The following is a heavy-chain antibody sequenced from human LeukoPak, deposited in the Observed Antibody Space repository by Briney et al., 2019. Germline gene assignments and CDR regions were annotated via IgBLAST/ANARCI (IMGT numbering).Heavy chain of an antibody. V-gene: IGHV1-2*02. Sequence: GASVRVSCKRTGHRFTAISIHWVRLAPGQGLEWLGWINPDSGVANYVQRFQGRVTMTRDTSISTAYLEVSSVRSDDSAVYYCGLPLTYSYGMDVWGQGTTVTVSS. J-gene: IGHJ6*02. CDR2: INPDSGVA. CDR1: GHRFTAIS. D-gene: IGHD2-21*02. CDR3: GLPLTYSYGMDV.